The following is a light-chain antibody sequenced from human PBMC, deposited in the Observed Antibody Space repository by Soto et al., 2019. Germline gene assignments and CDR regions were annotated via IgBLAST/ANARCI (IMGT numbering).Light chain of an antibody. V-gene: IGLV2-23*02. CDR3: SSYAGTVTLV. J-gene: IGLJ3*02. Sequence: QSALTQPASVSGSPGQSITISCTGTSGDVAIYDLVSWYQQYPGKAPQLIIYEVTKRPSGVSNRFSGSKSGNTASLTISGLQAEDDGDYYCSSYAGTVTLVFGGGTKLTVL. CDR2: EVT. CDR1: SGDVAIYDL.